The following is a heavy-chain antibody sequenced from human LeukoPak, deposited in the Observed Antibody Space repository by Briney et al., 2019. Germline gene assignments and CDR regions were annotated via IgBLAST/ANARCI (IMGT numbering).Heavy chain of an antibody. J-gene: IGHJ5*02. CDR3: ARGLPHYCSSTSCYRGYWFDP. D-gene: IGHD2-2*01. CDR1: GYTFTSYD. CDR2: MNPNSGNT. V-gene: IGHV1-8*03. Sequence: ASVKVSCKASGYTFTSYDINWVRQATGQGLEWMGWMNPNSGNTGYAQKFQGRVTITRNTSISTAYMELSSLRSEDTAVYYCARGLPHYCSSTSCYRGYWFDPWGQGTLVTVSS.